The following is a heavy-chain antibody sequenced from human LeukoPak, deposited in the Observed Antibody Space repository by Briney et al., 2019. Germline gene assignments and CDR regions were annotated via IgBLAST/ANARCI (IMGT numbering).Heavy chain of an antibody. CDR3: ARVGGRCSGGSCYFSY. D-gene: IGHD2-15*01. Sequence: GASVKVSCKASGYTFTSYYMHWVRQAPGQGLEWMGIINPSGGSTSYAQKFQGRVTMTRDTSTSTVYMELSSLRPEDTAVYYCARVGGRCSGGSCYFSYWGQGTLVTVSS. J-gene: IGHJ4*02. CDR2: INPSGGST. V-gene: IGHV1-46*03. CDR1: GYTFTSYY.